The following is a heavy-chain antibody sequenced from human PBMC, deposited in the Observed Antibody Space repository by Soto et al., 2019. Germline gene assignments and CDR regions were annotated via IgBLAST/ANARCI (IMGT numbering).Heavy chain of an antibody. V-gene: IGHV3-21*01. CDR1: GFTFSSYS. D-gene: IGHD5-12*01. CDR2: ISSRSSYI. J-gene: IGHJ4*02. Sequence: GGSLRLCCAASGFTFSSYSMNWVRQAPGKGLEWVSSISSRSSYIYYADSVKGRFTISRDNAKNSLYLQMNSLRAEDMAVYYCARIRDGYNFDYWGQGALVTVSS. CDR3: ARIRDGYNFDY.